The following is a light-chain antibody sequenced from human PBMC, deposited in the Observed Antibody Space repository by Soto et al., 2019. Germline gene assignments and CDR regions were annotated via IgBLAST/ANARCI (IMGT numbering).Light chain of an antibody. CDR1: QSISSW. V-gene: IGKV1-5*03. Sequence: DIQMTHSPSTLSASVGDRVTITCRASQSISSWLAWYQQKPGKAPKLLIYKASSLESGVPSRFSGSGSGTEFTLTISSLQPADFATYYCQQYNSYSTFGQGTKVDIK. CDR3: QQYNSYST. J-gene: IGKJ1*01. CDR2: KAS.